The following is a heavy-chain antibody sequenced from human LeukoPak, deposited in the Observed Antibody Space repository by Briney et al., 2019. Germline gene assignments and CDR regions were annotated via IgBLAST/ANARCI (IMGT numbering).Heavy chain of an antibody. V-gene: IGHV4-38-2*02. CDR3: ARDIIAVAGVWFDP. J-gene: IGHJ5*02. D-gene: IGHD6-19*01. Sequence: SETLSLTCTVSGYSISSGYYWGWIRQPPGKGLEWIGSIYHSGSTYYNPSLKSRVTISVDTSKNQFSLKLSSVTAADTAVYYCARDIIAVAGVWFDPWGQGTLVTVSS. CDR2: IYHSGST. CDR1: GYSISSGYY.